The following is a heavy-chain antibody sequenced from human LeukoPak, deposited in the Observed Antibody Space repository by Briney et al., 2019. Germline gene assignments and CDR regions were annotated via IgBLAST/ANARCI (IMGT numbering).Heavy chain of an antibody. J-gene: IGHJ4*02. CDR2: IYSDGNT. CDR1: GFTVSSKY. CDR3: ASSSWDD. D-gene: IGHD6-13*01. Sequence: GGSLRLSCAASGFTVSSKYMSWVRRPPGTGLEWVSVIYSDGNTYYADSVKGRFTISRDNSKNTVYLQMNSLRAEDTAVYYCASSSWDDWGQGTLVTVS. V-gene: IGHV3-66*01.